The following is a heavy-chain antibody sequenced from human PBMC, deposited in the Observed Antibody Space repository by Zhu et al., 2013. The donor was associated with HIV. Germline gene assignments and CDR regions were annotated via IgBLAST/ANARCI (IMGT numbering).Heavy chain of an antibody. CDR3: ARDGPPYYFDY. V-gene: IGHV1-2*02. Sequence: QVQLVQSGAEVKKPGASVKVSCKASGYTFSGYYMNWVRQAPGQGLEWMGWINPNSGGTKYAQQFQGRVTMTRDTSISTAYMELSRLRYDDTAVYYCARDGPPYYFDYWGQGTLVTV. CDR1: GYTFSGYY. CDR2: INPNSGGT. J-gene: IGHJ4*02.